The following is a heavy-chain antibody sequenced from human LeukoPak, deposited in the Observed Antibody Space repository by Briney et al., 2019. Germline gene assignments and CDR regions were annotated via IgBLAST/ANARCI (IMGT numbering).Heavy chain of an antibody. J-gene: IGHJ6*03. CDR2: IIPIFGTA. V-gene: IGHV1-69*05. D-gene: IGHD2-15*01. Sequence: VASVKVSCKASGGTFSSYAISWVRQAPGQGLERMGGIIPIFGTANYAQKFQGRVTITTDESTSTAYMELSSLRSEDTAVYYCARLYCSGGSCYSGYYYYMDVWGKGTTVTVSS. CDR1: GGTFSSYA. CDR3: ARLYCSGGSCYSGYYYYMDV.